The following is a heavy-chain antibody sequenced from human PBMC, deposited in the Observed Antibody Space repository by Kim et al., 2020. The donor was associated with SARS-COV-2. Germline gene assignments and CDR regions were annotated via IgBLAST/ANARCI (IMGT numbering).Heavy chain of an antibody. Sequence: ASVKVSCKASGYTFINYAIHWVRQAPGQRLEWMGWITAGSGDTKYSQKFQGRATITRDTSASTAYLDLSRLTSEDTAVYYCARGIYGANYFDYWGQGTLVTVSS. CDR1: GYTFINYA. CDR2: ITAGSGDT. CDR3: ARGIYGANYFDY. V-gene: IGHV1-3*01. J-gene: IGHJ4*02. D-gene: IGHD4-17*01.